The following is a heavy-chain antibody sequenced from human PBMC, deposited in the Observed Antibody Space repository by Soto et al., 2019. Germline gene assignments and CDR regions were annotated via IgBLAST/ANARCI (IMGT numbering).Heavy chain of an antibody. CDR2: IYYSGST. CDR3: ARHTIGDAFDI. CDR1: GGSISSYY. J-gene: IGHJ3*02. V-gene: IGHV4-59*08. D-gene: IGHD3-9*01. Sequence: SETLSLTCTVSGGSISSYYWSWIRQPPGKGLEWIGYIYYSGSTNYNPSLKSRVTISVDTSKNQFSLKLSSVTAADTAVYYCARHTIGDAFDIWGQGTMVTVSS.